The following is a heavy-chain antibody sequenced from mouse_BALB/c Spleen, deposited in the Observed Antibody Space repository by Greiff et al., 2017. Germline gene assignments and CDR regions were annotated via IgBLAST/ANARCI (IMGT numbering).Heavy chain of an antibody. CDR2: ISSGSSTI. Sequence: EVQLKESGGGLVQPGGSRKLSCAASGFTFSSFGMHWVRQAPEKGLEWVAYISSGSSTIYYADTVKGRFTISRDNPKNTLFLQMTSLRSEDTAMYYCARGSREFAYWGQGTLVTVSA. V-gene: IGHV5-17*02. J-gene: IGHJ3*01. D-gene: IGHD1-1*01. CDR3: ARGSREFAY. CDR1: GFTFSSFG.